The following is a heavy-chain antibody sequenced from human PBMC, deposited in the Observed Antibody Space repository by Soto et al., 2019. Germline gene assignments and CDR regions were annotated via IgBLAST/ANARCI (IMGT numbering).Heavy chain of an antibody. D-gene: IGHD2-21*02. J-gene: IGHJ5*02. CDR3: TTAAKRALTEETARS. CDR1: GFTVGSAW. V-gene: IGHV3-15*07. Sequence: EVQLLESGGGLVKPGGSLRRGCEVSGFTVGSAWMNWVRQAPGKGLVWVGRIKSKVDGGTTDYAERVKGRLNISIEDSKKTMSLQIESLKTQDTAQYSSTTAAKRALTEETARSWGQGTLLTVSS. CDR2: IKSKVDGGTT.